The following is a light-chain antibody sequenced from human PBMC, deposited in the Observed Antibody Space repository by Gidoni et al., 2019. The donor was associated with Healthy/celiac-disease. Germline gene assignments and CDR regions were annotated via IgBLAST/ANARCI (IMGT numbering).Light chain of an antibody. CDR3: QQYYNTPLA. J-gene: IGKJ1*01. CDR1: QSVLYSSNNKNY. V-gene: IGKV4-1*01. CDR2: WAS. Sequence: DIVMTQSPDSLAVSLGERATINCKSSQSVLYSSNNKNYLAWYQQKPGQPPKLLIYWASTREFGVPDRFSGSGSGTDFTLTSNSLQAEDVAVYYCQQYYNTPLAFGQGTKVEIK.